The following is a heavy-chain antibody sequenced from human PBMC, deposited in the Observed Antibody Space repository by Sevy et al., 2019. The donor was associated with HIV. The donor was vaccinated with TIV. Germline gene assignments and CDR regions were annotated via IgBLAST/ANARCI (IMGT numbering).Heavy chain of an antibody. J-gene: IGHJ4*02. CDR3: TRPLATADTPEYFFDY. Sequence: GGSLRLSCTSSGFTFGDYAMSWFRQAPGKGLEWVAFIRRNSHEPYGGTTEYAASVKGRFTISRDDSKSISYLQMNSLKTEDTAVYYCTRPLATADTPEYFFDYWGQGILVTVSS. CDR2: IRRNSHEPYGGTT. CDR1: GFTFGDYA. D-gene: IGHD5-12*01. V-gene: IGHV3-49*03.